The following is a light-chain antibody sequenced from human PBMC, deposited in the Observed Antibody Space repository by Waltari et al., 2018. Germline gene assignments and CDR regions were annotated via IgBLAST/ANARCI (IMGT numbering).Light chain of an antibody. CDR2: DAS. J-gene: IGKJ1*01. CDR1: QSGSKY. V-gene: IGKV3-20*01. Sequence: EIVLTQSPGTLSLSPGARATPSCRASQSGSKYLAWYQQKPGQAPRLLIYDASIRATGIPDRFSGSGWGTDFSLTISSLEPEDFAVYYCQKNGSLPATFGQGTKVQ. CDR3: QKNGSLPAT.